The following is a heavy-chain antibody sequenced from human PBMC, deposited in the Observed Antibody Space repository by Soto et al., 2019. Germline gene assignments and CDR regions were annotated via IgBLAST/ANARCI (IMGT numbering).Heavy chain of an antibody. D-gene: IGHD2-2*01. CDR3: ARHVVPAANYFDY. J-gene: IGHJ4*02. Sequence: SETLSLTCTVSGGSISNYYCSWIRQPPGKGLEWIAYIYYSGSTNYNPSLKSRVTISLDTSKNHFSLKLSSVTAADTAVYYCARHVVPAANYFDYWGPGTLVTVSS. V-gene: IGHV4-59*08. CDR1: GGSISNYY. CDR2: IYYSGST.